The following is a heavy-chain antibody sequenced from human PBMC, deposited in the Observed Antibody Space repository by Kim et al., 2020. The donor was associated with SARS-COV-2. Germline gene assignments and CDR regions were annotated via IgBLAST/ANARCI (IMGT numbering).Heavy chain of an antibody. Sequence: ADHVKGRLTIYRDNSKTMLALQMNGMRAEDTAVYYCAREFRFGDTLRGVDYWGQGTLVTVSS. CDR3: AREFRFGDTLRGVDY. D-gene: IGHD1-26*01. V-gene: IGHV3-30*07. J-gene: IGHJ4*02.